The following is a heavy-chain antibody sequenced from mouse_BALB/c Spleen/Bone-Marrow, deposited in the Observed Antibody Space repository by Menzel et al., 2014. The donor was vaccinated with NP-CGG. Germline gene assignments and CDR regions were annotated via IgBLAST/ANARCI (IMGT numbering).Heavy chain of an antibody. J-gene: IGHJ3*01. CDR2: INPGSGGI. Sequence: LQESGVELGRPGTSVKLSCKASGYAFTNYWIVWVKQRPGQCLEWIGVINPGSGGINYNEKFKGKATLTADKSSNTAYMQLSSLTSDDSAVYFCARELGRGFAYWGQGTLVTVSA. CDR3: ARELGRGFAY. V-gene: IGHV1-54*01. D-gene: IGHD4-1*01. CDR1: GYAFTNYW.